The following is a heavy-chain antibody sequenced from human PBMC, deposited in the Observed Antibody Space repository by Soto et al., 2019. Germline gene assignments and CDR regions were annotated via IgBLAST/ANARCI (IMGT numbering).Heavy chain of an antibody. J-gene: IGHJ6*02. Sequence: PGGALRLSCAASGVTLSRYAMSLVRQAPGKGLEWVSAISGSGGRTYYADSVKGRFTISRDNSKNTLYLQMNSLRAEDTAVYYCAKNEGSSGRYYYYGMDVWGQGTTVTV. CDR1: GVTLSRYA. CDR3: AKNEGSSGRYYYYGMDV. CDR2: ISGSGGRT. D-gene: IGHD6-6*01. V-gene: IGHV3-23*01.